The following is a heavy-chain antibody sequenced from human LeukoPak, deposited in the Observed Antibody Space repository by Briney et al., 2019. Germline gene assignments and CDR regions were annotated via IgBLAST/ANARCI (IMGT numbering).Heavy chain of an antibody. V-gene: IGHV3-66*01. J-gene: IGHJ4*02. Sequence: PGGSLRLSCAASGFTVSSNYMSWVRQAPGKGLEWVSVIYSGGSTYYADFVKGRFTISRDNSKNTLYLQMNSLRAEDTAVYYCAREVFNLWFGELYFDYWGQGTLVTVSS. CDR3: AREVFNLWFGELYFDY. D-gene: IGHD3-10*01. CDR2: IYSGGST. CDR1: GFTVSSNY.